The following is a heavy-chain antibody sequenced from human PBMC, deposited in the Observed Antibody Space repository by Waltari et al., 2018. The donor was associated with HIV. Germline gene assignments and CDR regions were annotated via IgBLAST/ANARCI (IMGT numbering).Heavy chain of an antibody. V-gene: IGHV4-39*01. CDR1: GGSISSSSYY. J-gene: IGHJ6*02. Sequence: QVQLQESGPGLVKPSETLSLTCTVSGGSISSSSYYWGWIRQPPGKGLEWIGRMYDRGSTYYTPSLKSRVTRSVDTSKNQFSLKRSSVTAADTAVYYCARHVRKTYYYYGMDVWGQGTTVTVSS. CDR2: MYDRGST. CDR3: ARHVRKTYYYYGMDV.